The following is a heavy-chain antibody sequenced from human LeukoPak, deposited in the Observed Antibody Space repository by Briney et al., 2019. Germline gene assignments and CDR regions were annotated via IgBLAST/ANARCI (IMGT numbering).Heavy chain of an antibody. CDR2: IYYSGST. D-gene: IGHD2-15*01. CDR1: GGSIGSSSYY. V-gene: IGHV4-39*01. Sequence: SETLSLTCTVSGGSIGSSSYYWGWIRQPPGKGLEWIGSIYYSGSTYYNPSLKSRVTISVDTSKNQFSLKLSSVTAADTAVYYCARHKNFVRGSYYYYMDVWGKGTTVTVSS. CDR3: ARHKNFVRGSYYYYMDV. J-gene: IGHJ6*03.